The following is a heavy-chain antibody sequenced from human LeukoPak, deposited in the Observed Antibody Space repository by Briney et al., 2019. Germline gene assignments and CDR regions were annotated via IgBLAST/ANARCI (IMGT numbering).Heavy chain of an antibody. J-gene: IGHJ3*02. D-gene: IGHD3-22*01. CDR2: IYPGDSDT. CDR3: ARPDYYDSSGYYYVGAFDI. Sequence: LGESLKISCKGSGYSFTNYWIGWVRQMPGKGLEWMGIIYPGDSDTRYSPSFQGQVTISADKSISTAYLQWSSLKASDTAMYYCARPDYYDSSGYYYVGAFDIWGQGTMVTVSS. CDR1: GYSFTNYW. V-gene: IGHV5-51*01.